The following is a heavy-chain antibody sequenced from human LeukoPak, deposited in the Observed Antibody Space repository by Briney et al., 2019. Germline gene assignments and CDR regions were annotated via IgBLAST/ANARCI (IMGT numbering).Heavy chain of an antibody. Sequence: PGGSLRLSCAVSGFTFSSYDMHWVRHGTGKGLEWVSAIGIAGDTYYPGSVKGRFTTSKENANNSLYLQMNSLRVGDTAVYYCARGRGWGTFDIWGQGTMVTVSS. D-gene: IGHD3-10*01. CDR3: ARGRGWGTFDI. CDR1: GFTFSSYD. V-gene: IGHV3-13*04. CDR2: IGIAGDT. J-gene: IGHJ3*02.